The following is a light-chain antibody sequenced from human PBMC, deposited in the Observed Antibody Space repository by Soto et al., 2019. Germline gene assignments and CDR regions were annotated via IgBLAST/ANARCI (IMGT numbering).Light chain of an antibody. CDR3: QQSCNSPDT. V-gene: IGKV1-39*01. CDR2: AAS. CDR1: QTISSS. Sequence: DIQMTQSPSTLSVYVGDRVTITCRASQTISSSLAWYQQKPGKAPKLLIYAASNLQSGVPSRFSGSGSGTDFTLTISSLEPKDFATYYCQQSCNSPDTFGQGTKVDIK. J-gene: IGKJ1*01.